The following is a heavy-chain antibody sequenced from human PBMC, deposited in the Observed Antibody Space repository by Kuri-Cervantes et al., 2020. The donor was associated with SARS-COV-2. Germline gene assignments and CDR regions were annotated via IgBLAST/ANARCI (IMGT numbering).Heavy chain of an antibody. Sequence: LSLTCAVYGGSFSGYYWSWIRQPPGKGLEWVSYISSSGSTKYYADSVKGRFTISRDNAKNSLYLQMNSLRVEDTAVYYCARGDFFDPRGSFQDAFDVWSRGTLVTVSS. CDR3: ARGDFFDPRGSFQDAFDV. J-gene: IGHJ3*01. CDR2: ISSSGSTK. D-gene: IGHD3-16*01. V-gene: IGHV3-11*04. CDR1: GGSFSGYY.